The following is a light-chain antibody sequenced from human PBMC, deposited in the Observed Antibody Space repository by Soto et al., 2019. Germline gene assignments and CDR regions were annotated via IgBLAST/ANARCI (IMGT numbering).Light chain of an antibody. J-gene: IGKJ2*01. V-gene: IGKV3-20*01. Sequence: EIVLTQSPGTLSLSPGERATLSCRASQSVSSNYIAWYQQNPGQAPRLLIYGASTRATVIPDRFSGSGSGTDFTLTISRLEPEDFAVYFCQQYGRAPPFAFGQGTKVEIK. CDR3: QQYGRAPPFA. CDR2: GAS. CDR1: QSVSSNY.